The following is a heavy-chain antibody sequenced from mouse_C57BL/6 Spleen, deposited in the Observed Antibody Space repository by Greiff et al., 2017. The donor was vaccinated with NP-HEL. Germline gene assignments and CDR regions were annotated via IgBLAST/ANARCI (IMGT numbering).Heavy chain of an antibody. V-gene: IGHV1-76*01. CDR3: ARLYYGSSSFDY. CDR1: GYTFTDYY. J-gene: IGHJ2*01. CDR2: IYPGSGNT. D-gene: IGHD1-1*01. Sequence: QVQLQQSGAELVRPGASVKLSCKASGYTFTDYYINRVKQRPGQGLEWIARIYPGSGNTYYNEKFKGKATLTAEKSSSTAYMQLSSLTSEDSAVYFCARLYYGSSSFDYWGQGTTLTVSS.